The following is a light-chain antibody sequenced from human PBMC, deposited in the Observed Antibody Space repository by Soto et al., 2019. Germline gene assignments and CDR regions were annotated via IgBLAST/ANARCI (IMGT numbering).Light chain of an antibody. CDR1: QSVSGD. Sequence: EIVLTQSPATLSVSPSERATLXXRASQSVSGDLAWYHHKPGQAPRXVIYDASTRALDTPARFAGSGAGTEFTLTISSLQSEDFAVYFCQQYKNWPITFGQGTRLEIK. V-gene: IGKV3-15*01. J-gene: IGKJ5*01. CDR3: QQYKNWPIT. CDR2: DAS.